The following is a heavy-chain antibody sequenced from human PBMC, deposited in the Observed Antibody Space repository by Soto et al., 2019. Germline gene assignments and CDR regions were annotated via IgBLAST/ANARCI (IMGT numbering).Heavy chain of an antibody. CDR3: ARARTEDLTGWLRLDYYYYYGMDV. V-gene: IGHV3-30-3*01. Sequence: PGGSLRLSCAASGFTFSSYAMHWVRPSPGKGLEWVAVISYDGSNKYYADSVKGRFTISRDNSKNTLYLQMNSLRAEDTAVYYCARARTEDLTGWLRLDYYYYYGMDVWGQGTTVTVSS. D-gene: IGHD5-12*01. J-gene: IGHJ6*02. CDR2: ISYDGSNK. CDR1: GFTFSSYA.